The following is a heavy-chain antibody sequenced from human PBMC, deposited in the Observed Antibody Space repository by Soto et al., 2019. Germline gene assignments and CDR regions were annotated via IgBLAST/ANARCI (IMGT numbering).Heavy chain of an antibody. CDR2: INAGNGNT. D-gene: IGHD3-10*01. V-gene: IGHV1-3*01. Sequence: ASVKVSCKASGYTFTSYGIHWVRQAPGQRLEWTGWINAGNGNTKYSEKFQGRVTITRDTSASTAYMELTSLRSEDTAVYYCTRAQFEFGSYFGLDVWGQGTTVTVSS. CDR1: GYTFTSYG. CDR3: TRAQFEFGSYFGLDV. J-gene: IGHJ6*02.